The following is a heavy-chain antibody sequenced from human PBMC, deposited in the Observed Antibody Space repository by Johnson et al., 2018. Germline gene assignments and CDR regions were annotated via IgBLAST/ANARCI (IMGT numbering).Heavy chain of an antibody. Sequence: QVRLGQAGGGLVKPGGSLGLSCVASGFTFGDSYINWIRQTPGKGLEWFSYFSNSGILPALADSVNGRFTISRDNAKNSVYMQMNSLRAQDTAVYYSASGDKYDSNGYYYDAFEIWGQGTMVTVAS. J-gene: IGHJ3*02. CDR3: ASGDKYDSNGYYYDAFEI. D-gene: IGHD3-22*01. CDR1: GFTFGDSY. V-gene: IGHV3-11*01. CDR2: FSNSGILP.